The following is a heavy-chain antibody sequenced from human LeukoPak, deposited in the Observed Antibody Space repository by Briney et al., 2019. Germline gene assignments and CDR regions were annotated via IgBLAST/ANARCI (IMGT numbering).Heavy chain of an antibody. J-gene: IGHJ4*02. CDR3: ARLISAYYADY. CDR2: IYDSGST. Sequence: PSETLSLTCTVSGGSISSGDYFWSWIRQHPGKGPEWIGYIYDSGSTYYNPSLKSRVAISVDRSKNQFSLKLSSVTAADTAVYYCARLISAYYADYWGQGALVTVSS. V-gene: IGHV4-31*03. CDR1: GGSISSGDYF. D-gene: IGHD1-26*01.